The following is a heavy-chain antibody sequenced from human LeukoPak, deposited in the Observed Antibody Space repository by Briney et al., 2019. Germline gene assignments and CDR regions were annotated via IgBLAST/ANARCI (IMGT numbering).Heavy chain of an antibody. J-gene: IGHJ3*02. CDR3: ARGELYSGSYSDAFDI. V-gene: IGHV4-34*01. CDR1: GGSFSGYY. D-gene: IGHD1-26*01. Sequence: SETLSLTCAVYGGSFSGYYWSWIRQPPGKGLEWIGAINHSGSTNYNPSLKSRVTISVDTSKNQFSLKLSSVTAADTAVYYCARGELYSGSYSDAFDIWGQGTMVTVSS. CDR2: INHSGST.